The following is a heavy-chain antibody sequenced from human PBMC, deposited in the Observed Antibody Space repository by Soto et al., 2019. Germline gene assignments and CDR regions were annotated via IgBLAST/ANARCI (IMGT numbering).Heavy chain of an antibody. V-gene: IGHV3-23*01. Sequence: GGSLRLSCAASGFTFTNYAMTWVRQAPGKGLEWVSGLSDSGGSTYYADSVEGRFTISRDNSMNTLYLQMNTLRAEDTAVYYCAKVSSSWYAGFFDLWGQGTLVTVSS. CDR2: LSDSGGST. J-gene: IGHJ4*02. CDR3: AKVSSSWYAGFFDL. D-gene: IGHD6-13*01. CDR1: GFTFTNYA.